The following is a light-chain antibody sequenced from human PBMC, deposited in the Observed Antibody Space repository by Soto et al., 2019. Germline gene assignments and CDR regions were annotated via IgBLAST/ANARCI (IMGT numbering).Light chain of an antibody. Sequence: QSALTQPASVSGSPGQSITISCTGTSSDVGGYNYVSWYQQHPGIAPKLMIYEVSNRPSGVSNRFSGSKSGNTASLTISGLQAEHEADYYCSSYTSSSTLVFGTGTKLTVL. CDR3: SSYTSSSTLV. J-gene: IGLJ1*01. CDR1: SSDVGGYNY. CDR2: EVS. V-gene: IGLV2-14*01.